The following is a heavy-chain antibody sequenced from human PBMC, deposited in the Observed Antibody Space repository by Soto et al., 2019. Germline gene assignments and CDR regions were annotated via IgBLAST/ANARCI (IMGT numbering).Heavy chain of an antibody. Sequence: QAQVVQSGDEVKKPGASVKVSCKASGYIFTGYGISWVRQAPGQGLEWMGWISPYNGHTEFAQRLQGRLTLTTDTSTTTTVMEMSNLRSDDTAVYYCARGGSGYHTGRGFAGTMDVWGQGNTVTVSS. CDR1: GYIFTGYG. V-gene: IGHV1-18*04. D-gene: IGHD3-22*01. CDR3: ARGGSGYHTGRGFAGTMDV. J-gene: IGHJ6*02. CDR2: ISPYNGHT.